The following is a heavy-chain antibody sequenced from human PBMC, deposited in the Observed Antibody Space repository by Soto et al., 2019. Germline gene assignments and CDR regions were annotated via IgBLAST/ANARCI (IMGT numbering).Heavy chain of an antibody. Sequence: SETLSLTCTVSGGSISSSSYYWGWIRQPPGKGLEWIGSIYYSGSTYYNPSLKSRVTISVDTSKNQFSLKLSSVTAADTAVYYCAKSEMYSSGWYFDYWGQGTLVTVS. CDR3: AKSEMYSSGWYFDY. J-gene: IGHJ4*02. D-gene: IGHD6-19*01. CDR2: IYYSGST. V-gene: IGHV4-39*01. CDR1: GGSISSSSYY.